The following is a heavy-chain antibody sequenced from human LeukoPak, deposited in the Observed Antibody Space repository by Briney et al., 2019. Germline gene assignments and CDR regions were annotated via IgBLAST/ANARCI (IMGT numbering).Heavy chain of an antibody. CDR1: GFTFDDYG. J-gene: IGHJ4*02. CDR2: INWNGGST. V-gene: IGHV3-20*04. CDR3: ARDVWSGYSHYGRFDY. D-gene: IGHD3-3*01. Sequence: GGSLRLSCAASGFTFDDYGMSWVRQAPGKGLEWVSGINWNGGSTGYADSVKGRFTISRDNSKNTLYLQMNSLRAEDTAVYYCARDVWSGYSHYGRFDYWGQGTLVTVSS.